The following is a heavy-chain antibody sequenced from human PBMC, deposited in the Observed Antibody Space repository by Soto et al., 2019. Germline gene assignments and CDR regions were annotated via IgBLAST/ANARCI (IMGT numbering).Heavy chain of an antibody. D-gene: IGHD3-10*01. CDR2: INPNSGGT. V-gene: IGHV1-2*02. Sequence: ASVKVSCKASGYTFTGYYMHWVRQAPGQGLEWMGWINPNSGGTNYAQKFQGRGTMTRDTSISTAYMELSRLRSDDTSLYYCARWGNYYGSGSYYWFDPWGQGTLVTVSS. CDR3: ARWGNYYGSGSYYWFDP. CDR1: GYTFTGYY. J-gene: IGHJ5*02.